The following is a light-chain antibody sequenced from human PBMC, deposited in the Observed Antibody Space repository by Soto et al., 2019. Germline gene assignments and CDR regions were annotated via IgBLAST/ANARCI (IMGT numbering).Light chain of an antibody. J-gene: IGLJ2*01. V-gene: IGLV1-51*01. CDR1: SSNIGNNY. Sequence: QSVLTQPPSVSAAPRQKVTISCSGSSSNIGNNYVSWYHRVPGSAPKLLIYDNNERPSGIPDRFSGSKSGTSATLDITGLQTGDEGDYYCGTWDSRLRVVVFGGGTKLTVL. CDR2: DNN. CDR3: GTWDSRLRVVV.